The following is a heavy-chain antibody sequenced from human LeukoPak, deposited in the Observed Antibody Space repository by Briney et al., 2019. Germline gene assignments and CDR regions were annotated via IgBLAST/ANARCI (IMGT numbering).Heavy chain of an antibody. Sequence: AGESLKISCEGSGYSFTSYLLGWGRQMGGKGLEWMVIIYPGDSDTRYSPSFQGEVTISADKSISTAYLQWSSLKASDTAMYYCARQAHCSSTSCYAFDIWGQGTMVTVSS. CDR3: ARQAHCSSTSCYAFDI. V-gene: IGHV5-51*01. CDR1: GYSFTSYL. D-gene: IGHD2-2*01. J-gene: IGHJ3*02. CDR2: IYPGDSDT.